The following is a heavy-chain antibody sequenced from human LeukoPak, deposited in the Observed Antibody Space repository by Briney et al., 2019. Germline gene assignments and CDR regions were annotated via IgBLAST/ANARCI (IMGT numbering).Heavy chain of an antibody. J-gene: IGHJ3*02. V-gene: IGHV3-7*01. D-gene: IGHD3-3*01. CDR3: ARDAFSRISIFGVVSDAFDI. CDR1: GFTFSNYW. Sequence: GGSLRLSCAASGFTFSNYWMTWVRQAPGKGMEWVANIKQDGSEKYCVDSVKGRFTISRDNAKNSLYLQMNSLRAEDTAVYFCARDAFSRISIFGVVSDAFDIWGQGTMVTVSS. CDR2: IKQDGSEK.